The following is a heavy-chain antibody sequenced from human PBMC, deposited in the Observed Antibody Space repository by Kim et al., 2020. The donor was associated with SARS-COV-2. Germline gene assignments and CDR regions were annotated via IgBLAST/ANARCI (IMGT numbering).Heavy chain of an antibody. J-gene: IGHJ5*01. CDR2: IKEDGSEK. V-gene: IGHV3-7*01. Sequence: GGSLRLSCAASGFTFSSYWMSWVRQAPGKGLEWVAKIKEDGSEKYYVDSVKGRFTISRDNAKTSVYLQMNSLRAEDSAMYYCGRDEYTSRAYFDSWGQGTLVTVSS. D-gene: IGHD6-13*01. CDR1: GFTFSSYW. CDR3: GRDEYTSRAYFDS.